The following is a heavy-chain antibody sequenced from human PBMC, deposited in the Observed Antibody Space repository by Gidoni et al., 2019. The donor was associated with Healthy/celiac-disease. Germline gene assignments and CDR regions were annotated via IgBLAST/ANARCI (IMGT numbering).Heavy chain of an antibody. CDR3: ARKSRTIFGVVIIGDGMDV. CDR1: VFTFSSYG. D-gene: IGHD3-3*01. V-gene: IGHV3-33*01. Sequence: QVQLVWSGGGVVQPGRSLRLSCEASVFTFSSYGLHWVRQAPGKGLEWVAVIWYDGSNKYYADSVKVRFTSSMDNSKNTLYLQMNSLRAEDTAVYYCARKSRTIFGVVIIGDGMDVWGQGTTVTVSS. CDR2: IWYDGSNK. J-gene: IGHJ6*02.